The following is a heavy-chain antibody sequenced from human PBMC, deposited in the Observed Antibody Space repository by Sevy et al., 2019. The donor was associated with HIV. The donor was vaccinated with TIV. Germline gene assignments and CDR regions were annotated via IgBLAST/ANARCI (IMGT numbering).Heavy chain of an antibody. Sequence: GGSLRLSCAASGFTFSSYAMSWVRQAPGKGLEWVSDTSGSGGSTYYADSVKGRFTISRDNSKNTLYLQMNSLRAEDTAVYYCAKPTGDWYFDLWGRGTLVTVSS. CDR2: TSGSGGST. V-gene: IGHV3-23*01. CDR1: GFTFSSYA. J-gene: IGHJ2*01. CDR3: AKPTGDWYFDL.